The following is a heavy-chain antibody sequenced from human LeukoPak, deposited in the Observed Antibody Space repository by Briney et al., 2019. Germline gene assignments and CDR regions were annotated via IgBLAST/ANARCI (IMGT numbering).Heavy chain of an antibody. J-gene: IGHJ4*02. V-gene: IGHV3-7*01. Sequence: GGSLRLSCAASGFTFSGYWLSWVRQAPGQGLGWVANRKQDGSEKYYVDSVKGRFTISRDNAKNSLYLQMNSLRAEDTAVYYCARDSYDSSGYYPDYWGQGTLVTVSS. CDR2: RKQDGSEK. D-gene: IGHD3-22*01. CDR1: GFTFSGYW. CDR3: ARDSYDSSGYYPDY.